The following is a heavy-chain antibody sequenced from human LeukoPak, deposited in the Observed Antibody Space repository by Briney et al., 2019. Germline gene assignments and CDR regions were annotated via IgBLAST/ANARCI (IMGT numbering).Heavy chain of an antibody. D-gene: IGHD3-3*01. CDR3: ARDKGLEWLAYYFHY. Sequence: PGGSLRLSCAASGFTFSSYAMHWVRQAPGKGLEWVAVISYDGSNKYYADSVKGRFTISRDKIKNTLSLQMNSLRAEDTGVYYCARDKGLEWLAYYFHYWGQGTLVTVSS. CDR1: GFTFSSYA. J-gene: IGHJ4*02. V-gene: IGHV3-30*01. CDR2: ISYDGSNK.